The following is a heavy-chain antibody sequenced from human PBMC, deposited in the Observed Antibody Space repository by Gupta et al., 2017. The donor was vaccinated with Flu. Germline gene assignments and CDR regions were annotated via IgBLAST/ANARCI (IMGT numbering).Heavy chain of an antibody. CDR2: IIPTFGTT. D-gene: IGHD5-12*01. Sequence: QVRLVQSGAEVQEPGPAVKVSCKASGGTLSTYVISWVGQSPGQGLEWMGGIIPTFGTTNYAQKFQGRVTFTADESTSTAYMELNNLRSDDTAVYFCAGESGYVNDWGQGTLVTVSS. J-gene: IGHJ4*02. V-gene: IGHV1-69*01. CDR1: GGTLSTYV. CDR3: AGESGYVND.